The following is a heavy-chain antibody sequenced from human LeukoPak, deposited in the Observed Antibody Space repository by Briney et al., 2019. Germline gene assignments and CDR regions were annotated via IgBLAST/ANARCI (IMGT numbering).Heavy chain of an antibody. Sequence: GRSLRLSCAASGFTFSSYAMSWVSQAPGKGLEWVTAISGSGGSTYYADSVKGRFTISRDNSKNTLYLQMNSLRAEDTAVYYCAKDGGAYYYYYYYMDVWGKGTTVTVSS. CDR1: GFTFSSYA. J-gene: IGHJ6*03. D-gene: IGHD3-10*01. V-gene: IGHV3-23*01. CDR3: AKDGGAYYYYYYYMDV. CDR2: ISGSGGST.